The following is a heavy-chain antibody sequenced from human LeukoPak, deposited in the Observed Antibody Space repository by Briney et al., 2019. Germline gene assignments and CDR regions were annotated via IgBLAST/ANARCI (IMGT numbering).Heavy chain of an antibody. Sequence: SGGSLRLSCAASGFTFSSYAMHWVRQAPGKGLEWVAVISYDGSNKYYADSVKGRFTISRDNSKNTLYLQMNSLRAEDTAVYYCARALAPMTTVTPRPMDYWGQGTLVTVSS. V-gene: IGHV3-30-3*01. CDR1: GFTFSSYA. CDR2: ISYDGSNK. CDR3: ARALAPMTTVTPRPMDY. J-gene: IGHJ4*02. D-gene: IGHD4-17*01.